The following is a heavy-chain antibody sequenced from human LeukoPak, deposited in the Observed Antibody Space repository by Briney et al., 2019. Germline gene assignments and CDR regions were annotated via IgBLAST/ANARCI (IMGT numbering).Heavy chain of an antibody. D-gene: IGHD5-24*01. CDR3: ARVYGFNYXYYMDV. J-gene: IGHJ6*03. CDR2: IYRSGSS. V-gene: IGHV4-61*02. Sequence: PSETLSLTCTVSGGSISSGSYYWNWIRQPAGKGLEWIGRIYRSGSSNYNPSLKSRVTVSVDTSKNQFSLKLSSVTAADTAVYYCARVYGFNYXYYMDVXXKGTTVTIXS. CDR1: GGSISSGSYY.